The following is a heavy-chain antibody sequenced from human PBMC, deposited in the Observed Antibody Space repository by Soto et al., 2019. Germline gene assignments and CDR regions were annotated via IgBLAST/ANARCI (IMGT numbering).Heavy chain of an antibody. V-gene: IGHV3-74*01. Sequence: EVQLVESGGGLVQPGGSLRLSCSASGFTFSSYWMHWVRQAPGTGLVWVSRINSDGSSTSYADSVKGRFTISRDNAKNTLYLEMNSLRAEDTAVYYCARDRLMVRGVMISLGFDYWGQGTLVTVSS. CDR1: GFTFSSYW. D-gene: IGHD3-10*01. J-gene: IGHJ4*02. CDR2: INSDGSST. CDR3: ARDRLMVRGVMISLGFDY.